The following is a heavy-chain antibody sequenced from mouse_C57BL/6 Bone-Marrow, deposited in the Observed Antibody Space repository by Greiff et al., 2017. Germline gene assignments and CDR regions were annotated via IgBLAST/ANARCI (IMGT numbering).Heavy chain of an antibody. CDR1: GYTFTDYY. V-gene: IGHV1-75*01. CDR3: ARWRWLLPHYDAMDY. CDR2: IFPGSGST. J-gene: IGHJ4*01. Sequence: VQLQQSGPELVKPGASVKISCKASGYTFTDYYINWVKQRPGQGLEWIGWIFPGSGSTYYNEKFKGKATLTVDKSSSTAYMLLSSLTSEDSAVYFCARWRWLLPHYDAMDYWGQGPSVTVSS. D-gene: IGHD2-3*01.